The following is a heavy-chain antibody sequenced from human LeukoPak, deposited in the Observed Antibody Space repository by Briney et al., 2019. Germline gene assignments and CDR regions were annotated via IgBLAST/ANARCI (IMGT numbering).Heavy chain of an antibody. J-gene: IGHJ4*02. CDR1: GGSINNYY. D-gene: IGHD5-24*01. CDR2: LYTSGST. V-gene: IGHV4-4*07. CDR3: AGGGDAYKTGY. Sequence: PSETLSLTCTVSGGSINNYYWSWIRQPAGKGLEWLGRLYTSGSTTYNPSLKSRATMSVDTSKNQFSLKLNSVTAADTAVYYCAGGGDAYKTGYWGQGTLVTVSS.